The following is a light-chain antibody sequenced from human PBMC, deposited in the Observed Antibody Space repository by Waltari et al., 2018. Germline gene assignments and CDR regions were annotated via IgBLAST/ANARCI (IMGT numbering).Light chain of an antibody. Sequence: QSALTQPRSVSGSPGQSVPISCTGSRSDVGGYNYVSWYQQHPDQAPKLMIYDVTKRTSGLPDRFSASKSGNTASLTISGLQAEDEADYYCCSYGGSYTYVFGTGTKVTVL. CDR3: CSYGGSYTYV. CDR2: DVT. CDR1: RSDVGGYNY. J-gene: IGLJ1*01. V-gene: IGLV2-11*01.